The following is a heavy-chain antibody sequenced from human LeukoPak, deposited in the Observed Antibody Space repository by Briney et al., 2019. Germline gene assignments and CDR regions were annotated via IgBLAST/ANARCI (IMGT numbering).Heavy chain of an antibody. Sequence: GGSLRLSCAASGFTFSSYSMNWVRQAPGKGLEWVSSISSSSSYIYYADSVKGRFTISRDNSKNSLYLQMNSLRTEDTALYYCAKGSYSSSWYPSPYYYYYGMDVWGQGTTVTVSS. D-gene: IGHD6-13*01. V-gene: IGHV3-21*04. CDR2: ISSSSSYI. J-gene: IGHJ6*02. CDR3: AKGSYSSSWYPSPYYYYYGMDV. CDR1: GFTFSSYS.